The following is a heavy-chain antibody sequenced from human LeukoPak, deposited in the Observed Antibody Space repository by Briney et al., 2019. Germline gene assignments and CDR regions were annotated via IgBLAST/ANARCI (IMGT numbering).Heavy chain of an antibody. V-gene: IGHV3-48*03. CDR3: ARDSSSSWYYFDY. Sequence: GGSLRLSCAASGSTFSSYEMNWVRQAPGKGLEWVSYISSSGSTIYYADSVKGRFTISRDNAKNSLYLQMNSLRAEDTAVYYCARDSSSSWYYFDYWGQGTLVTVSS. CDR1: GSTFSSYE. CDR2: ISSSGSTI. D-gene: IGHD6-13*01. J-gene: IGHJ4*02.